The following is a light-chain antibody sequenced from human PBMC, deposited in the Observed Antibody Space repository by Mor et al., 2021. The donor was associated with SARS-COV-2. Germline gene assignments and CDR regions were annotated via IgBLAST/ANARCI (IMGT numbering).Light chain of an antibody. V-gene: IGLV2-14*03. CDR2: DVT. CDR3: SSYTSSTTPYV. Sequence: DVTNRPSGVSNRVSGSKSGNTASLTISGLQAEDEADYFCSSYTSSTTPYVFGTGTKVTVL. J-gene: IGLJ1*01.